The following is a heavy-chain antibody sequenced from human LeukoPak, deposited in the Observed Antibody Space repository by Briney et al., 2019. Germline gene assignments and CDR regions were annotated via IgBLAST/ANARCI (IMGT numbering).Heavy chain of an antibody. Sequence: PGGSLRLSCAASGFTFSSYYMNWVRQAPGKGLEWVSYISSSSGTIYYADSVKGRFTISRDNAKNSLYLQMNSLRAEDTAVYYCARESRSYQLLPGYFDYWGQGTLVTVSS. CDR1: GFTFSSYY. J-gene: IGHJ4*02. CDR3: ARESRSYQLLPGYFDY. CDR2: ISSSSGTI. D-gene: IGHD2-2*01. V-gene: IGHV3-48*04.